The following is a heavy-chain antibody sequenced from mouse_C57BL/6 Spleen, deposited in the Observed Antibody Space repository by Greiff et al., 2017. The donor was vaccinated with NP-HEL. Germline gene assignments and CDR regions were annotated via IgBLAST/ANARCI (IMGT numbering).Heavy chain of an antibody. CDR3: AQITTVVGHYAMDY. D-gene: IGHD1-1*01. V-gene: IGHV1-82*01. CDR1: GYAFSSSW. J-gene: IGHJ4*01. Sequence: QVQLQQSGPELVKPGASVKISCKASGYAFSSSWMNWVKQRPGKGLEWIGRIYPGDGDTNYNGKFKGKATLTADKSSSTAYMQLSSLTSEDSAVYFCAQITTVVGHYAMDYWGQGTSVTVSS. CDR2: IYPGDGDT.